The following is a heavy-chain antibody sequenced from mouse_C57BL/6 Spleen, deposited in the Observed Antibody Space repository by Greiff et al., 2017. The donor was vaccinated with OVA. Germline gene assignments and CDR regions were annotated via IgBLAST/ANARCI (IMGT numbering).Heavy chain of an antibody. CDR1: GFSLSTFGMG. D-gene: IGHD2-4*01. V-gene: IGHV8-8*01. Sequence: QVTLKVSGPGILQPSQTLSLTCSFSGFSLSTFGMGVGWIRQPSGKGLEWLAHIWWDDDKYYNPALKRRRTNSKDTSKNPVFLKIANVDTADTATYYCARIGGEDYAYAMDYWGQGTSVTVSS. CDR3: ARIGGEDYAYAMDY. J-gene: IGHJ4*01. CDR2: IWWDDDK.